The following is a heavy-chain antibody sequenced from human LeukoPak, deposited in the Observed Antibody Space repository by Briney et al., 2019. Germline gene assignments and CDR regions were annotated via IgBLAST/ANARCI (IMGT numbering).Heavy chain of an antibody. D-gene: IGHD3-22*01. CDR2: INPDSGGT. CDR1: GYTFTGYY. CDR3: AREYYYDSSGPNWFDP. V-gene: IGHV1-2*04. Sequence: ASVKVSCRASGYTFTGYYMSWVRQAPGQGLEWMGWINPDSGGTHYAQNFQGWVTMTRDTSISTAYMELSSLRSEDTAVYYCAREYYYDSSGPNWFDPWGQGTLVTVSS. J-gene: IGHJ5*02.